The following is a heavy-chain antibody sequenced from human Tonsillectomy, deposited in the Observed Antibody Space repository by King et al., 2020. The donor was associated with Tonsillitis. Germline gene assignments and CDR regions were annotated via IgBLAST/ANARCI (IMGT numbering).Heavy chain of an antibody. CDR2: IRQDGGEK. V-gene: IGHV3-7*01. CDR1: GFTFSRYW. J-gene: IGHJ4*02. CDR3: ARAENSGYEPDY. D-gene: IGHD5-12*01. Sequence: VQLVESGGGLVQPGGSLRLSCAASGFTFSRYWMTWVRQAPGKGLEWVANIRQDGGEKYYVDSVKGRFTISRDHGKNSLYLQINSLRAEATAVYYCARAENSGYEPDYWGQGTQVTVSS.